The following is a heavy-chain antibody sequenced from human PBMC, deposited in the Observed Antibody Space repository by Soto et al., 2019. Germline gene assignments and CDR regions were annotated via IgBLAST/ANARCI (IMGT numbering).Heavy chain of an antibody. CDR2: IYYSGGT. CDR3: AAVPADYDYCAMDV. J-gene: IGHJ6*02. CDR1: GGSISSSSYY. V-gene: IGHV4-39*01. D-gene: IGHD2-2*01. Sequence: QLQLQESGPGLVKPSETLSLTCTVSGGSISSSSYYWGWIRQPPGKGLEWIGSIYYSGGTYYNPCLKSRVTISEDTSKNQLSLKLSSVIAAGTAVYYCAAVPADYDYCAMDVWGQGTTVTVSS.